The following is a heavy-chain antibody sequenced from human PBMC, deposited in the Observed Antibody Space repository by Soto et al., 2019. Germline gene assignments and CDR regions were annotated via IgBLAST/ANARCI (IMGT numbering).Heavy chain of an antibody. V-gene: IGHV1-46*01. CDR3: ARKYSSSSPSGS. Sequence: QVQLVQSGAEVKKPGASVKVSCKASGYIFTSHYMHWVRQAPGQGLEWMGVINPTGGSTSYAQKFQGRVTMTRDTSTSTVYMELSSLRSEDTAVYYCARKYSSSSPSGSWGQGTLVTVSS. CDR2: INPTGGST. J-gene: IGHJ5*02. CDR1: GYIFTSHY. D-gene: IGHD6-6*01.